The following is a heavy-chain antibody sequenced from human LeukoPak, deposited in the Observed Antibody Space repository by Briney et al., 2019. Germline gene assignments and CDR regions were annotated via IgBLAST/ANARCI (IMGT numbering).Heavy chain of an antibody. D-gene: IGHD3-22*01. V-gene: IGHV1-69*05. CDR1: GGTFSSYA. Sequence: GASVKVSCKPSGGTFSSYAISWVRQAPGQGLEWMGGIIPIFGTANYAQKFQGRVTITTDESTSTAYMELSSLRSEDTAVYYCARDFYDSSGYYYLFDYWGQGTLVTVSS. CDR2: IIPIFGTA. CDR3: ARDFYDSSGYYYLFDY. J-gene: IGHJ4*02.